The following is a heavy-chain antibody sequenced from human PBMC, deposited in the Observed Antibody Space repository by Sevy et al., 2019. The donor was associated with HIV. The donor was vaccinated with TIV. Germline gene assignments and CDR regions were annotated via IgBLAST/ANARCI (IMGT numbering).Heavy chain of an antibody. D-gene: IGHD3-22*01. J-gene: IGHJ4*02. CDR2: CRNKPDRFTT. V-gene: IGHV3-72*01. CDR1: GFNFSEHF. Sequence: GGSLRLSCSTSGFNFSEHFMEWVHQAPGKGLEWIGRCRNKPDRFTTEYAASVKGRFTISRDDSKSSLYLQMSGLQADDTALYFCVRADKNFYHDFWGQGTLVTVSS. CDR3: VRADKNFYHDF.